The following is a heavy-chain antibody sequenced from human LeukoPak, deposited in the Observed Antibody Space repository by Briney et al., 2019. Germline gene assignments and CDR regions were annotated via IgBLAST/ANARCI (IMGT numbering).Heavy chain of an antibody. J-gene: IGHJ5*02. CDR2: IYYSGST. V-gene: IGHV4-30-4*01. CDR3: AREYGDDNWFDP. D-gene: IGHD2-21*02. Sequence: SETLSLTCTVSGSSISSGDYYWSWIHQPPGKGLEWIGYIYYSGSTYYNPSLKSRVTISVDTSKNQFSLKLSSVTAADTAVYYCAREYGDDNWFDPWGQGTLVTVSS. CDR1: GSSISSGDYY.